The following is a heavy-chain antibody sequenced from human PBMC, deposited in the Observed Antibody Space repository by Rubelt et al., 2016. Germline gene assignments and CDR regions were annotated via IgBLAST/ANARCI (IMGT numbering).Heavy chain of an antibody. CDR2: ISAYKDNT. D-gene: IGHD5/OR15-5a*01. CDR1: GYTFTSYG. J-gene: IGHJ4*02. V-gene: IGHV1-18*01. Sequence: QVQLVQSGAEVKKPGASVKVSCKASGYTFTSYGITWVRQAPGQGLEWMGWISAYKDNTNFAQKFQGRLTMTTDTPTGAAYMELGGRVSYDTAVYYCARDYLRYFDVWGQGTLVTVSS. CDR3: ARDYLRYFDV.